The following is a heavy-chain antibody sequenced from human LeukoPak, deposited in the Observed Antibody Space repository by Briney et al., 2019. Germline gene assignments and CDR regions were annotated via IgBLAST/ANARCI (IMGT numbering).Heavy chain of an antibody. D-gene: IGHD3-22*01. CDR2: ISYSGST. CDR1: GYSISSGYY. CDR3: ASSRLLGAVVY. J-gene: IGHJ4*02. Sequence: SETLSLTCAVSGYSISSGYYWGWIRHPPGKGLEWIGSISYSGSTYYNPSLRSRVTISVDTSKNQFSLNLSSVTAADTAVYYCASSRLLGAVVYWGQGTLVTVSS. V-gene: IGHV4-38-2*01.